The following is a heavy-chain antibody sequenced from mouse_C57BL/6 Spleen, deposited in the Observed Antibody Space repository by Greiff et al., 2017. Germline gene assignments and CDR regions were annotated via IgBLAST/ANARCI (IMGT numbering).Heavy chain of an antibody. V-gene: IGHV1-72*01. CDR2: IDPNSGGT. CDR1: GYTFTSYW. Sequence: VQLQESGAELVKPGASVKLSCKASGYTFTSYWMHWVKQRPGRGLEWIGRIDPNSGGTKYNEKFKSKATLTVDKPSRTAYMQLSSLTSEDSAVYYCARLGDGYPYDFDCWGQGTTLTVSS. D-gene: IGHD2-3*01. CDR3: ARLGDGYPYDFDC. J-gene: IGHJ2*01.